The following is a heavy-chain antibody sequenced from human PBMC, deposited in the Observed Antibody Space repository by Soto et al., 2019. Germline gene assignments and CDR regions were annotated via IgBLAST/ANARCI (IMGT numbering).Heavy chain of an antibody. J-gene: IGHJ4*02. CDR3: ARAYSTSWYSFDS. V-gene: IGHV3-66*01. CDR1: GFTVSDGF. Sequence: GGSRRRSCAGTGFTVSDGFMNWVRQAPGKGLEWVSVLHSGGSTYYADSVKGRFTISRDNSKNTVYLQMISLGAEDTAVYYCARAYSTSWYSFDSWGQGTLVTVSS. D-gene: IGHD6-13*01. CDR2: LHSGGST.